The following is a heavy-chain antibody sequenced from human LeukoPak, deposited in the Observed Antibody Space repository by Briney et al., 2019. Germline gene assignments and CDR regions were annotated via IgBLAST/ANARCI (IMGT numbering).Heavy chain of an antibody. V-gene: IGHV3-23*01. J-gene: IGHJ4*02. Sequence: PGGSLRLSCAASGFTFSSYAMSWVRQAPGKGLEWVSAISGSGGSTYNADSVKGRFTISRDNSKNTPYLQMNSLRAEDTAVYYCAKTYYGSGSYYNPFDYWGQGTLVTVSS. CDR1: GFTFSSYA. D-gene: IGHD3-10*01. CDR2: ISGSGGST. CDR3: AKTYYGSGSYYNPFDY.